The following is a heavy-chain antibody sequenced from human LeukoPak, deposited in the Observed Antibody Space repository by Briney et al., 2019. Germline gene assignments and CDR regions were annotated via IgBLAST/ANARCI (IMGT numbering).Heavy chain of an antibody. Sequence: SETLSLTCAVYGGSFSGYYWSWIRQPPGKGLEWIGEINHSGSTNYNPSLKSRVTISVDTSKNQFSLKLSSVTAPDTAVYYCASAPGYCSSTSCYTAGLDAFDIWGQGTMVTVSS. CDR3: ASAPGYCSSTSCYTAGLDAFDI. CDR1: GGSFSGYY. J-gene: IGHJ3*02. D-gene: IGHD2-2*02. CDR2: INHSGST. V-gene: IGHV4-34*01.